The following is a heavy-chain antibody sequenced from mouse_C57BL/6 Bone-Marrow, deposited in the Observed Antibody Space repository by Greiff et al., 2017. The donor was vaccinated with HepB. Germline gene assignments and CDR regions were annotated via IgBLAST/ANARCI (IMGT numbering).Heavy chain of an antibody. D-gene: IGHD1-1*01. CDR2: INPGSGGT. Sequence: VMLVESGAELVRPGTSVKVSCKASGYAFTNYLIEWVKQRPGQGLEWIGVINPGSGGTNYNEKFKGKATLTADKSSSTAYMQLSSLTSEDSAVYFCARDTVDYGSSDYFDYWGQGTTLTVSS. CDR1: GYAFTNYL. J-gene: IGHJ2*01. V-gene: IGHV1-54*01. CDR3: ARDTVDYGSSDYFDY.